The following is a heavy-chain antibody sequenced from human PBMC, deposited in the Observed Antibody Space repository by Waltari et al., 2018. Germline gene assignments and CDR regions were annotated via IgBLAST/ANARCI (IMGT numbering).Heavy chain of an antibody. D-gene: IGHD3-22*01. V-gene: IGHV3-30-3*01. CDR3: ARDGDSSGYSHSFDY. J-gene: IGHJ4*02. CDR2: ISYDGSNK. Sequence: QVQLVESGGGVVQPGRSLRLSCAASGFTFSSYAMHWVRPAPGKGLEWVAVISYDGSNKYYADSVKGRFTISRDNSKNTLYLQMNSLRAEDTAVYYCARDGDSSGYSHSFDYWGQGTLVTVSS. CDR1: GFTFSSYA.